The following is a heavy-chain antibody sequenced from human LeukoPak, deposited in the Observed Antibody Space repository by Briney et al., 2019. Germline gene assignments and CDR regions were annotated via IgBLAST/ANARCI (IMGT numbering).Heavy chain of an antibody. CDR1: GGSISSGGYY. V-gene: IGHV4-30-2*01. CDR3: ARENLINVVVVAAPHGPGAFDI. J-gene: IGHJ3*02. CDR2: IYHSGST. D-gene: IGHD2-15*01. Sequence: PSETLSLTCTVSGGSISSGGYYWSWIRQPPGKGLEWIGYIYHSGSTYYNPSLKSRVTISVDRSKNQFSLKLSSVTAADTAVYYCARENLINVVVVAAPHGPGAFDIWGQGTMVTVSS.